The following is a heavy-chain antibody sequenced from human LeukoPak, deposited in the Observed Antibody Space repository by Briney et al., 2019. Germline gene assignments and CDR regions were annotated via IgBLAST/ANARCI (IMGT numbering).Heavy chain of an antibody. Sequence: PGGSLRLSCAASGFSFSSYGMHWVRQAPGKGLEWVALIPYDGSNKYYADSVKGRFTISRDNSKNTLYLQMNSLRAEDTAVYYCAKEITRPNRAVAGLNYWGQGTLVTVSS. CDR3: AKEITRPNRAVAGLNY. CDR1: GFSFSSYG. D-gene: IGHD6-19*01. V-gene: IGHV3-30*18. CDR2: IPYDGSNK. J-gene: IGHJ4*02.